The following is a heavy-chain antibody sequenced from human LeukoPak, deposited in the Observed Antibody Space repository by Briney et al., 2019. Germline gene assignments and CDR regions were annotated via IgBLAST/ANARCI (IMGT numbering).Heavy chain of an antibody. CDR1: GYTFTGYY. Sequence: ASVKVSCKASGYTFTGYYMHWVRQAPGQGPEWMGWINPNSGGTNYAQKFQGRVTMTRDTSISTAYMELSRLRSDDTAVYYCARTREMANGDFDYWGQGTLVTVSS. V-gene: IGHV1-2*02. D-gene: IGHD5-24*01. CDR3: ARTREMANGDFDY. J-gene: IGHJ4*02. CDR2: INPNSGGT.